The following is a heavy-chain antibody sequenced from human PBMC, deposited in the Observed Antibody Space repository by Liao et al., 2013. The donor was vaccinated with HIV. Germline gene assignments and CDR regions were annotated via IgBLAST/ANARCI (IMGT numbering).Heavy chain of an antibody. J-gene: IGHJ1*01. CDR2: IYTSGST. D-gene: IGHD1-26*01. V-gene: IGHV4-61*02. Sequence: QVQLQESGPGLVKPSQTLSLTCTVSGGSISSGSYYWSWIRQPAGKGLEWIGRIYTSGSTNYNPSLKSRVTISVDTSKNQFSLKLSSVTAADTAVYYCARDDGSSIEYFQHWGQGTLVTVSS. CDR1: GGSISSGSYY. CDR3: ARDDGSSIEYFQH.